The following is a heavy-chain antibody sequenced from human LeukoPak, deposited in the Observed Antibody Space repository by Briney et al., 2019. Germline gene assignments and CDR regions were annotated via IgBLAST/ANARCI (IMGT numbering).Heavy chain of an antibody. CDR3: ARAGASSHWFDP. D-gene: IGHD2-15*01. J-gene: IGHJ5*02. Sequence: SETLSLTCTVSGGSISSYSWSWIRQSPGKGLEWIGFFYNIGSTNYNPSLKSRVTISVDTSKNQFSLKLSSVTAADTAVYYCARAGASSHWFDPWGQGTLVTVSS. CDR1: GGSISSYS. CDR2: FYNIGST. V-gene: IGHV4-59*01.